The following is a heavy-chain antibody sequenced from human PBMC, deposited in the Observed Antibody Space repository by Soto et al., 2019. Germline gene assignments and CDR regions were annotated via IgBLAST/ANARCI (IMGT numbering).Heavy chain of an antibody. CDR2: INQDGSEI. J-gene: IGHJ4*02. D-gene: IGHD5-12*01. CDR3: ARDWSYSGFEDF. V-gene: IGHV3-7*03. CDR1: GFTFSFYW. Sequence: GGSLRLSCEVSGFTFSFYWMSWVRQAPGKGLEWVANINQDGSEINFVDSVKGRFTISRDNAKNLLYRQMNSLRVEDTAVYYCARDWSYSGFEDFWGQGTQVTVSS.